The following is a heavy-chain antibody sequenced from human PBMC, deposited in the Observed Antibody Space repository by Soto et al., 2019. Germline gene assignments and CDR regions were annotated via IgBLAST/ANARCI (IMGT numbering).Heavy chain of an antibody. CDR1: GYMFTNYG. CDR2: IHTYNSNT. CDR3: AREGASYDSSGYGNDY. V-gene: IGHV1-18*01. J-gene: IGHJ4*02. D-gene: IGHD3-22*01. Sequence: GASVKVSCKASGYMFTNYGISWVRQAPGQGLEWMGWIHTYNSNTNYAQKVQGRVTMTTDTSTSTAYMELRSLRSDDTAVYYCAREGASYDSSGYGNDYWGQGTLVTVSS.